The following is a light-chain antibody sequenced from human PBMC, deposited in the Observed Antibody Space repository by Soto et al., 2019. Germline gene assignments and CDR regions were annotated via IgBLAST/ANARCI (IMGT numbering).Light chain of an antibody. V-gene: IGLV1-40*01. CDR2: GNS. J-gene: IGLJ3*02. CDR1: SSNIGAGYD. CDR3: QSYDSSLSAWV. Sequence: SVLTQPPSVSGAPGQRVTISCTGSSSNIGAGYDVHWYQHLPGTAPKLLIYGNSNRPSGVPDRFSGSKSGTSASLAITGLQAEDEVDYYCQSYDSSLSAWVFGGGTKLTVL.